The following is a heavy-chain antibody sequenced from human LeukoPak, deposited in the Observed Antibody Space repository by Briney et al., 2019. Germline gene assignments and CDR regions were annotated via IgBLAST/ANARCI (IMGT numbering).Heavy chain of an antibody. Sequence: PSETLSLTCAVSGYSISSGLYWGWIRQPPGQGLEWIGSIYHSGFTYYNPSLESRVTISVDTSKSQFSLKLSSVTAADTAVYYCARVHCSSSSCYLYDYWGQGTLVTVSS. J-gene: IGHJ4*02. CDR2: IYHSGFT. CDR1: GYSISSGLY. V-gene: IGHV4-38-2*01. D-gene: IGHD2-2*01. CDR3: ARVHCSSSSCYLYDY.